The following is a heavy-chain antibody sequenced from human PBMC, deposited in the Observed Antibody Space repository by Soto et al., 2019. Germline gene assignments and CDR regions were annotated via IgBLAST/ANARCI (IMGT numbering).Heavy chain of an antibody. CDR1: GGTFSSYA. Sequence: GASVKVSCKASGGTFSSYAISWVRQAPGQGLEWMGGIIPIFGTANYAQKFQGRVTITADESTSTAYMELSSLRSEDTAVYYCARDKPHIVVVPGAIGGYGMDVWGQGTTVTVSS. V-gene: IGHV1-69*13. D-gene: IGHD2-2*01. CDR2: IIPIFGTA. CDR3: ARDKPHIVVVPGAIGGYGMDV. J-gene: IGHJ6*02.